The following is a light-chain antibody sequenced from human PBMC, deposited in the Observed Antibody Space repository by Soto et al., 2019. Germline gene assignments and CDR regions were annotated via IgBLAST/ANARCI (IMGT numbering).Light chain of an antibody. CDR2: LDRSGSY. Sequence: QLVLTQSSSASASLGSSVKLTCILSSGHSTYIIAWHQQQPGKAPRFLMTLDRSGSYNRGSGVPDRFSGSGSGADRYLTISNLQFEDEGDYYCETWYSNTHKVFGGGTKLTVL. V-gene: IGLV4-60*02. J-gene: IGLJ3*02. CDR1: SGHSTYI. CDR3: ETWYSNTHKV.